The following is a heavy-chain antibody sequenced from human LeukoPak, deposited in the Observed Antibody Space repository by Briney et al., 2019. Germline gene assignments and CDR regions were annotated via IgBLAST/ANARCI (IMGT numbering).Heavy chain of an antibody. CDR2: IYHSGST. Sequence: PSETLSLTCTVSGGSISSGGYYWSWIRQLPGKGLEWIGYIYHSGSTYYNPSLKSQVTISVDTSKNQFSLKLSSVTAADTAVYYCARGERYYDSSGYYDLDAFDIWGQGTMVTVSS. V-gene: IGHV4-30-2*01. CDR1: GGSISSGGYY. D-gene: IGHD3-22*01. CDR3: ARGERYYDSSGYYDLDAFDI. J-gene: IGHJ3*02.